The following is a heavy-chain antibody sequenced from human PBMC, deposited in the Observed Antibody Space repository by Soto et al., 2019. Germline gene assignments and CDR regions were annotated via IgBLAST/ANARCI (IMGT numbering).Heavy chain of an antibody. CDR1: GFTFSSYG. J-gene: IGHJ6*02. D-gene: IGHD3-10*01. CDR3: ARVIEYDYGSGMGYGMDV. V-gene: IGHV3-33*01. CDR2: IWYDGSNK. Sequence: PGGSLRLSCAASGFTFSSYGMHWVRQAPGKGLEWVAVIWYDGSNKYYADSVKRRFTISRDNSKNTLYLQMNSLRAEDTAVYYCARVIEYDYGSGMGYGMDVWGQGTTGTVSS.